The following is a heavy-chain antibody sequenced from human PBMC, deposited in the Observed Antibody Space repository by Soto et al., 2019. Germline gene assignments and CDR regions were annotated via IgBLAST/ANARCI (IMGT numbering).Heavy chain of an antibody. V-gene: IGHV1-18*01. J-gene: IGHJ4*02. CDR2: ISGFNGNT. CDR1: GYTFSIYA. CDR3: ARDKGGLDY. Sequence: QVQLVQSGAEVKKSGASVKVSCKASGYTFSIYAISRVRQAPGQGLEWMGWISGFNGNTAYAQNLQGRVTMTTDTSTSTAYMEMRNLRSDDTAIYYCARDKGGLDYWGQGTLVSVSS.